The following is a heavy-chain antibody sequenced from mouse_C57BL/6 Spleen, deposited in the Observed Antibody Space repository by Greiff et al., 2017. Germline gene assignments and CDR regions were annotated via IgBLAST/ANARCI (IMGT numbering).Heavy chain of an antibody. CDR3: ARLAGTWYFDV. CDR1: GFTFSSYG. V-gene: IGHV5-6*01. J-gene: IGHJ1*03. Sequence: EVQLVESGGDLVKPGGSLKLSCAASGFTFSSYGMSWVRQTPDKRLEWVATISSGGSYTYYPDSVKGRFTISRDNAKNTLYLQMSSLKSEDTAMYYCARLAGTWYFDVWGTGTTVTVSS. CDR2: ISSGGSYT. D-gene: IGHD4-1*01.